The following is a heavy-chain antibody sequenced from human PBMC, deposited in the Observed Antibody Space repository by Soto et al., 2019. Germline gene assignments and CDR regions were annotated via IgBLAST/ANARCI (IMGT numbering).Heavy chain of an antibody. Sequence: QVQLVQSRAEVKKPGSSVKVSCKVSGGTFSSYAISWVRQAPGQGLEWMGGIIPMFGTANYAQKFHGRVTIIADESTSTVYMELSSLRSEDTAVYFCARFARSSGYVDFWGQGTLVTVSS. CDR3: ARFARSSGYVDF. D-gene: IGHD6-19*01. CDR2: IIPMFGTA. V-gene: IGHV1-69*01. CDR1: GGTFSSYA. J-gene: IGHJ4*02.